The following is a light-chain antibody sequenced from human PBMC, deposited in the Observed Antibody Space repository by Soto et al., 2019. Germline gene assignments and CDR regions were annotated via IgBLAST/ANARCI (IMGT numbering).Light chain of an antibody. CDR2: AAS. CDR3: QKYNSAPLSIT. Sequence: DIQMTQSPSSLSASVGDRVTITCRASQGISNYLAWYQQKPGKVPKLLIYAASTLQSGVPSRFSGSGSGTDFTLTISSLQPEDVATYYCQKYNSAPLSITFGQGTRLEI. V-gene: IGKV1-27*01. J-gene: IGKJ5*01. CDR1: QGISNY.